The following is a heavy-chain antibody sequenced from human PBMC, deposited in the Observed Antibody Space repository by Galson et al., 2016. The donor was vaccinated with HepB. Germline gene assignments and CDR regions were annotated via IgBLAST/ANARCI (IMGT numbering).Heavy chain of an antibody. CDR2: IKEDGSET. CDR3: LGFGY. V-gene: IGHV3-7*01. D-gene: IGHD3-10*01. J-gene: IGHJ4*02. Sequence: SLRLSCAASGFSFSTYWVAWVRQAPGKGLEWVANIKEDGSETFYADSVKGRFSISRDNAKNSVYLHMNSLRAEDTAVYYCLGFGYWGQGTLVTVSS. CDR1: GFSFSTYW.